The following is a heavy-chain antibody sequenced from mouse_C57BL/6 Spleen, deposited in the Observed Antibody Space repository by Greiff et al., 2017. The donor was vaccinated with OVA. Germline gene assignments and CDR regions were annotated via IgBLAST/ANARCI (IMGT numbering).Heavy chain of an antibody. V-gene: IGHV1-69*01. Sequence: VQLQQPGAELVMPGASVKLSCKASGYTFTSYWMHWVKQRPGQGLEWIGEIDPSDSYTNYNPKFKGKSTLTVDTSSSTAYMQLSSLTSEDSAVYYGALYGSSHDYAVDYWGQGTSVTVSA. J-gene: IGHJ4*01. D-gene: IGHD1-1*01. CDR2: IDPSDSYT. CDR3: ALYGSSHDYAVDY. CDR1: GYTFTSYW.